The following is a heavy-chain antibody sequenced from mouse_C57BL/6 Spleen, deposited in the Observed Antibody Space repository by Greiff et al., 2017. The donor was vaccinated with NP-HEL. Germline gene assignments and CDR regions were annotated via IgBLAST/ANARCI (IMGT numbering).Heavy chain of an antibody. CDR1: GYTFTDYN. J-gene: IGHJ4*01. CDR3: ASSGYGSSYYAMDY. CDR2: INPNNGGT. V-gene: IGHV1-18*01. D-gene: IGHD1-1*01. Sequence: VQLQQSGPELVKPGASVKIPCKASGYTFTDYNMDWVKQSHGKSLEWIGDINPNNGGTIYNQKFKGKATLTVDKSSSTAYMELRSLTSEDTAVYYCASSGYGSSYYAMDYWGQGTSVTVSS.